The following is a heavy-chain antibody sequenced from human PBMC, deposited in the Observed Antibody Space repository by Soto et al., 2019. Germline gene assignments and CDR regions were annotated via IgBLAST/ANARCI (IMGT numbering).Heavy chain of an antibody. CDR3: AREGRTSAGLVDP. CDR1: GGSISSGGYY. Sequence: QVQLQESGPGLVKPSQTLSLTCTVSGGSISSGGYYWSWIRQHPGKGLEWIGYIYYSRSTYYNPSLSSRVTISVNTSKNQFSLKLSSVTAADTAVYYCAREGRTSAGLVDPWGQGTLVTVSS. V-gene: IGHV4-31*03. D-gene: IGHD6-19*01. CDR2: IYYSRST. J-gene: IGHJ5*02.